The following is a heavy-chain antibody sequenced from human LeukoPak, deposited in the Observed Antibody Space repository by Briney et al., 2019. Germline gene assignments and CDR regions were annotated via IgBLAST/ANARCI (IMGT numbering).Heavy chain of an antibody. CDR1: GYTFTSYG. CDR2: ISAYNCNT. Sequence: ASVKVSCKASGYTFTSYGISWVRQAPGQGLEWMGWISAYNCNTNYAQKLQGRVTMTTDTSTSTAYMELRSLRSDDTAVYYCARDYDILTGYSGHWFDPWGQGTLVTVSS. CDR3: ARDYDILTGYSGHWFDP. D-gene: IGHD3-9*01. J-gene: IGHJ5*02. V-gene: IGHV1-18*01.